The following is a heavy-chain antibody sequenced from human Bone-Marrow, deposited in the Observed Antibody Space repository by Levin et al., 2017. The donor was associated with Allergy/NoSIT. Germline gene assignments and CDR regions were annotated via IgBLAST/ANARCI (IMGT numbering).Heavy chain of an antibody. CDR2: IYYSGST. Sequence: GSLRLSCTVSGGSISSYYWSWIRQPPGKGLEWIGYIYYSGSTNYNPSLKSRVTISVDTSKNQFSLKLSSVTAADTAVYYCARLSRGNDDAFDIWGQGTMVTVSS. CDR1: GGSISSYY. D-gene: IGHD1-1*01. V-gene: IGHV4-59*08. J-gene: IGHJ3*02. CDR3: ARLSRGNDDAFDI.